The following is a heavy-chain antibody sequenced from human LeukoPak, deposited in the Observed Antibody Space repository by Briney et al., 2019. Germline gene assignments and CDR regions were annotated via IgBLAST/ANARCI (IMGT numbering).Heavy chain of an antibody. V-gene: IGHV1-69*01. J-gene: IGHJ6*03. CDR3: ARDGSGYDFWSGYYTTYYYYYYMDV. D-gene: IGHD3-3*01. CDR1: GGTFTSYA. CDR2: IIPIFGTA. Sequence: SVKVSCKASGGTFTSYAISWVRQAPGQGLEWMGGIIPIFGTANYAQKFQGRVTITADEATSTDHLELSMLRSEDTAVYYCARDGSGYDFWSGYYTTYYYYYYMDVWGKGTTVTVSS.